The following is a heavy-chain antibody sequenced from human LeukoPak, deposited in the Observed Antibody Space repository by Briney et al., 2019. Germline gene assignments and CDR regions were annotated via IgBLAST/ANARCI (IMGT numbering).Heavy chain of an antibody. Sequence: SVKVSCKASGGTLSSYAISWVRQAPGQGLEWMGGIIPIFGTANYAQKFQGRVTITTDESTSTAYMELSSLRSEDTAVYYCARVFGYGGNQGAFDIWGQGTMVTVSS. D-gene: IGHD4-23*01. V-gene: IGHV1-69*05. CDR3: ARVFGYGGNQGAFDI. J-gene: IGHJ3*02. CDR1: GGTLSSYA. CDR2: IIPIFGTA.